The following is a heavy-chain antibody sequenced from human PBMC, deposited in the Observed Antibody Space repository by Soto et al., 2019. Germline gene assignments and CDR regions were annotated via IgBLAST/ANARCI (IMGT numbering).Heavy chain of an antibody. D-gene: IGHD5-12*01. CDR1: GGTFSSYA. J-gene: IGHJ6*02. CDR3: ASRRWLRFCLKNYYYGMDV. V-gene: IGHV1-69*01. CDR2: ILPIFGTA. Sequence: QVQLVQSGAEVKQPGSSVTVSCKASGGTFSSYAISWVRQAPGQGLEWMGGILPIFGTANYAQKFQGRVTITAVESTSTAYMELSSVRSEDTAVYYCASRRWLRFCLKNYYYGMDVWGQGTTVTVSS.